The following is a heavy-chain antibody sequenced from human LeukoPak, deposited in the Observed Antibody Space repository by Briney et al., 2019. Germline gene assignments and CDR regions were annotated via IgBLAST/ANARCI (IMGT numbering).Heavy chain of an antibody. CDR2: IIPIFGTA. J-gene: IGHJ3*02. D-gene: IGHD6-13*01. CDR1: GGTFSSYA. Sequence: SVKVSCKASGGTFSSYAISWVRQAPGQRLEWMGGIIPIFGTANYAQKFQGRVTITADESTSTAYMELSSLRSEDTAVYYCARSGYSTSSDAFDIWGQGTMVTVSS. CDR3: ARSGYSTSSDAFDI. V-gene: IGHV1-69*13.